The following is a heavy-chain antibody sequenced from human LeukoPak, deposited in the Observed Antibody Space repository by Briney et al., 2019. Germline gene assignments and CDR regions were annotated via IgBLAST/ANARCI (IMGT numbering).Heavy chain of an antibody. CDR1: GASISSYY. CDR2: IYYDGST. Sequence: SETLSLTCTVSGASISSYYWIWIRQPQGKGLEWIGHIYYDGSTNYNPSLKSRVTISVDTSKDQFSLNLSSVTAADTAVYYCARGAVAGKMSWFDPWGQGTLVTVSS. CDR3: ARGAVAGKMSWFDP. J-gene: IGHJ5*02. D-gene: IGHD6-19*01. V-gene: IGHV4-59*01.